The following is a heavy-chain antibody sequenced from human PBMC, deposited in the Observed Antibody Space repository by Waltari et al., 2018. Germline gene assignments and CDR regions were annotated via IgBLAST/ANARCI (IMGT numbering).Heavy chain of an antibody. CDR2: IYHSGST. V-gene: IGHV4-38-2*02. D-gene: IGHD3-3*01. J-gene: IGHJ3*02. CDR3: ARLWDDFWSGTGEVAFDI. Sequence: QVQLQESGPGLVKPSETLSLTCTVSGYSISSGYYWGWIRQPPGKGLEWIGSIYHSGSTYYNPSLKSRVTISVDTSKNQFSLKLSSVTAADTAVYYCARLWDDFWSGTGEVAFDIWGQGTMVTVSS. CDR1: GYSISSGYY.